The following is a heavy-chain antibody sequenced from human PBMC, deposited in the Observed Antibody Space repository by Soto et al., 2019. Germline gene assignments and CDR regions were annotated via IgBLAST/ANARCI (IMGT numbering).Heavy chain of an antibody. CDR3: ARVPSPFDYYYAMDV. Sequence: TLSLTCTVSGDSISSGNKYWSWIRQAPGKGLEWIGYIFSSGTTYYNPSLKSRLTMSLDTSQNQFSLRLASVTDADSAVYYCARVPSPFDYYYAMDVWGQRTTVTVSS. CDR2: IFSSGTT. CDR1: GDSISSGNKY. V-gene: IGHV4-30-4*01. D-gene: IGHD3-16*01. J-gene: IGHJ6*02.